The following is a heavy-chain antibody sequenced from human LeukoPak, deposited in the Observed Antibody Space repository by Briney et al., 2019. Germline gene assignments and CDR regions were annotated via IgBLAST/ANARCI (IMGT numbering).Heavy chain of an antibody. CDR1: GGSINSYY. J-gene: IGHJ5*02. CDR3: ARDPGGYYYDSSGST. CDR2: IYYSGST. Sequence: SETLSLTCTVSGGSINSYYWSWIRQPPGKGLEWIGYIYYSGSTNYNPSLKSRVTISVDTSKNQFSLKLSSVTAADTAVYYCARDPGGYYYDSSGSTWGQGTLVTVSS. V-gene: IGHV4-59*01. D-gene: IGHD3-22*01.